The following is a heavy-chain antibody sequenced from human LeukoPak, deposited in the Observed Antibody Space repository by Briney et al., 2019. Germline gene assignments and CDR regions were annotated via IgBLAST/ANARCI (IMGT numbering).Heavy chain of an antibody. CDR2: IYYSGST. J-gene: IGHJ6*03. Sequence: PSETLSLTCTVSGGSISSGSYYWGWIRQPPGKGLEWIGSIYYSGSTYYNPSLKSRVTISVDTSKNQFSLKLSSVTAADTAVYYCARHEPYYYYMDVWGKGTTVTVSS. CDR1: GGSISSGSYY. V-gene: IGHV4-39*01. CDR3: ARHEPYYYYMDV. D-gene: IGHD1-14*01.